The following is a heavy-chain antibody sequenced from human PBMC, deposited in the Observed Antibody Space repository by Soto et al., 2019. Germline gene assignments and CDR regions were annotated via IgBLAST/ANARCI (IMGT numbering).Heavy chain of an antibody. CDR1: GFTFSSYA. CDR3: AKDWTRYCSSTSCYYSGSDWFDP. CDR2: ISGSGGST. Sequence: GGSLRLSCAASGFTFSSYAMSWVRQAPGKGLEWVSAISGSGGSTYYADSVKGRFTISRDNSKNTLYLQMNSLRAEDTAVYYCAKDWTRYCSSTSCYYSGSDWFDPWGQGTLVTVS. D-gene: IGHD2-2*01. J-gene: IGHJ5*02. V-gene: IGHV3-23*01.